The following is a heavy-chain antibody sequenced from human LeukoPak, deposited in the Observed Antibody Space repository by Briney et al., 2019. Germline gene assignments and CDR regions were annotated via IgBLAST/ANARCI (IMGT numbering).Heavy chain of an antibody. V-gene: IGHV3-7*01. D-gene: IGHD1-14*01. CDR3: AREVWGPEF. J-gene: IGHJ4*02. Sequence: GGSLRLSCAASGFTFSSYSMNWVRQAPGKGLEWVGNIKQDGSDKNYMDSVKGRFTISRDNTKNSVYLQMSGLRAEDTAVYYCAREVWGPEFWGQGTLVTVSS. CDR2: IKQDGSDK. CDR1: GFTFSSYS.